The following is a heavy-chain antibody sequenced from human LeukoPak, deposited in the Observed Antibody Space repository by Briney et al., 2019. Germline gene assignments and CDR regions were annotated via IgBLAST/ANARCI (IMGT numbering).Heavy chain of an antibody. Sequence: ASVNVSCKASRYIFSGYDINTVRRATRQGLEWMGWMNPNSGNTGYAQKFHGRVTITRDNSITTAYMERSNLRSKDTALYYCARGRDGYNSDWFGPWGKGTLVTVSS. CDR2: MNPNSGNT. J-gene: IGHJ5*02. D-gene: IGHD5-24*01. CDR1: RYIFSGYD. V-gene: IGHV1-8*01. CDR3: ARGRDGYNSDWFGP.